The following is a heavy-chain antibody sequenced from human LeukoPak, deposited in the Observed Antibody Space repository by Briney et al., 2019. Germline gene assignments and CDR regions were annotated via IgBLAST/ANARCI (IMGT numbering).Heavy chain of an antibody. V-gene: IGHV3-74*01. Sequence: PGGSLRLSCAASGFTFSSYWMYWVRQVPGKGLVWVSRINSDGRTTDYADSVKGRFTISRDNAKNTLYMQMNSLRGEDTAVYYCALYGGGALDIWGQGTMVTVSS. D-gene: IGHD4-23*01. CDR2: INSDGRTT. J-gene: IGHJ3*02. CDR1: GFTFSSYW. CDR3: ALYGGGALDI.